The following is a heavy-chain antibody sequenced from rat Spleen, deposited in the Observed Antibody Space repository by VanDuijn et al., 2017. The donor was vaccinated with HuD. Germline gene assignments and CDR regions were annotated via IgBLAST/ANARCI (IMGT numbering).Heavy chain of an antibody. CDR3: TNAEFGVGWFAY. V-gene: IGHV5S13*01. Sequence: VQLKESGPGLVQPSQTLSLTCTVSGFSLISNSVHWVRQAPTKGLEWVASISTGGANTYYRDSVKGRFTISRDDEKSNQYLQMDSLRSEDTATYYCTNAEFGVGWFAYWGQGTLVTVSS. D-gene: IGHD4-3*01. J-gene: IGHJ3*01. CDR2: ISTGGANT. CDR1: GFSLISNS.